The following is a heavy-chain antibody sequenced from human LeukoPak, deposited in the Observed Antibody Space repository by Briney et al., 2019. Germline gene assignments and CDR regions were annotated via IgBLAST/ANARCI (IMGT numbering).Heavy chain of an antibody. J-gene: IGHJ4*02. CDR2: XNPSRGXT. D-gene: IGHD3-16*01. CDR3: ARDATRGIGGSYDLDF. CDR1: GYNFSSYY. V-gene: IGHV1-46*01. Sequence: ASVTLSCKASGYNFSSYYIQWVRQDPGQGXXXXXXXNPSRGXTAYAPKFQGRVTMTRDTSSNTVYMEVRGLRSDDTAIYYCARDATRGIGGSYDLDFWGQGSLVTVSS.